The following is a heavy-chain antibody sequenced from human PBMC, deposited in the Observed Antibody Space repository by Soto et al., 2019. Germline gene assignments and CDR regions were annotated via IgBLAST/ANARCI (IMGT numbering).Heavy chain of an antibody. V-gene: IGHV3-11*05. Sequence: QVQLEESGGGLVKPGGSLRLSCAASGFAFSAVYMSWIRQAPNKGLEYISYISSSGTSANYADSVKGRFTISRDNAKNSLYLQMNSLRAEDTAGYYCARDRGAVTGQYFDYRGQGALVTVSS. CDR3: ARDRGAVTGQYFDY. CDR1: GFAFSAVY. J-gene: IGHJ4*02. D-gene: IGHD6-19*01. CDR2: ISSSGTSA.